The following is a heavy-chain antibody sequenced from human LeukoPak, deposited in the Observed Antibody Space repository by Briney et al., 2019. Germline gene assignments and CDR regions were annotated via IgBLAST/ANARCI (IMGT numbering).Heavy chain of an antibody. CDR2: MNPNSGNT. V-gene: IGHV1-8*01. J-gene: IGHJ6*03. CDR1: GYTFTSYD. CDR3: ARGPGGAYYDSSGYYHYYYYYYMDV. D-gene: IGHD3-22*01. Sequence: ASVKVSCKASGYTFTSYDINWVRQATGQGLEWMGWMNPNSGNTGYAQKFQGRVTITADESTSTAYMELSSLRSEDTAVYYCARGPGGAYYDSSGYYHYYYYYYMDVWGKGTTVTISS.